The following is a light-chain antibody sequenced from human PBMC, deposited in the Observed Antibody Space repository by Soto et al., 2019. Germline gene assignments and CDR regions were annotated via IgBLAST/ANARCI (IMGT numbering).Light chain of an antibody. CDR2: DAS. CDR3: QQRSSWPPWT. V-gene: IGKV3-11*01. J-gene: IGKJ1*01. Sequence: EIVLTQSPVTLSLSPGERATLSCRASQSVCSYLAWYQQKPGQAPRLLIYDASNRATGIPARFSGSGSGTDFTLTISSLEPEDFAVYYCQQRSSWPPWTFGQGTKVEIK. CDR1: QSVCSY.